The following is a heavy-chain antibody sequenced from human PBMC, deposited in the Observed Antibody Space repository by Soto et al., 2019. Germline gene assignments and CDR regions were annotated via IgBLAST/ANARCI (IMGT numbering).Heavy chain of an antibody. J-gene: IGHJ2*01. CDR1: GFTFSSYW. CDR3: ARVFGSPSSYWYFDL. CDR2: IKQDGSET. V-gene: IGHV3-7*03. D-gene: IGHD3-10*01. Sequence: EVQLVESGGGLVQPGGSLRLSCAASGFTFSSYWMSWVRQAPGKGLEWVANIKQDGSETYYTDSMKGRFTISRDNAKNSLFLQMNRLRAVDTAMYYCARVFGSPSSYWYFDLWGRGTLVTVSS.